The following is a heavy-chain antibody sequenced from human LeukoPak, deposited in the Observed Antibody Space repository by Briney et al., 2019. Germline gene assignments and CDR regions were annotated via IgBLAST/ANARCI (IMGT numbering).Heavy chain of an antibody. CDR1: GYSFTSYW. V-gene: IGHV5-51*01. D-gene: IGHD3-10*01. Sequence: PGESLKISCKGSGYSFTSYWIGWVRQMPGKGLEWMGIIYPGDSDTRYSPSFQGQVTISADKSISTAYLQWSSPKASDTAMYYCARHSYYYGSGSYYEYNWFDPWGQGTLVTVSS. CDR2: IYPGDSDT. CDR3: ARHSYYYGSGSYYEYNWFDP. J-gene: IGHJ5*02.